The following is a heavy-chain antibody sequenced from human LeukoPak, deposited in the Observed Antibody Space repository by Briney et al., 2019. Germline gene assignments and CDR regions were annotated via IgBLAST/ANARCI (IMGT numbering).Heavy chain of an antibody. CDR1: GGTFSSYA. V-gene: IGHV1-69*05. D-gene: IGHD3-22*01. Sequence: SVTVSCKASGGTFSSYAISWVRQAPGQGLEWMGGIIPIFGTANYAQKFQGRVTITTDESTSTAYMELSSLRSEDTAVYYCARRHYDSSGPGAEYFQHWGQGTLVTVSS. CDR3: ARRHYDSSGPGAEYFQH. CDR2: IIPIFGTA. J-gene: IGHJ1*01.